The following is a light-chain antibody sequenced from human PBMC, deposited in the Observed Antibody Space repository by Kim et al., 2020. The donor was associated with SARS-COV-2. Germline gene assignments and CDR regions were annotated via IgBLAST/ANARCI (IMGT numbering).Light chain of an antibody. Sequence: APVGDRVTITCRASQSISSWLAWYQQKPGKAPKLLIYKASSLESGVPSRFSGSGSGTEFTLTISSLQPDDFATYYCQQYNSYPRYTFGQGTKLEI. J-gene: IGKJ2*01. CDR3: QQYNSYPRYT. CDR2: KAS. CDR1: QSISSW. V-gene: IGKV1-5*03.